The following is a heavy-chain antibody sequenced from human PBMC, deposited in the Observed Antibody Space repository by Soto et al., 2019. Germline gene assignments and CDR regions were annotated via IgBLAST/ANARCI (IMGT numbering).Heavy chain of an antibody. CDR1: GFTVSSNY. V-gene: IGHV3-66*01. CDR2: IYSGGST. CDR3: ARVLCLAVACTDIKGPCDL. D-gene: IGHD6-19*01. Sequence: EVQLVESGGGLVQPGGSLRLSCAASGFTVSSNYMSWVRQAPGKGLEWVSVIYSGGSTYYAGSVKGRFTISRDNPKNTQYLQMSSLGAEHTAVYDCARVLCLAVACTDIKGPCDLWGQGTLVTVSS. J-gene: IGHJ3*01.